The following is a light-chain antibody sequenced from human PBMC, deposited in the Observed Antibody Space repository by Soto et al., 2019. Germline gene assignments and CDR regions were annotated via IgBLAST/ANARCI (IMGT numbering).Light chain of an antibody. J-gene: IGKJ1*01. V-gene: IGKV3-20*01. Sequence: EIVLTQSPDTLSLSPGERATLSCRASQSVSGSYLAWYQQKPGQAPRLLIYGASSRATGIPDRFSGSGSGTDFTLTISRLEPEDFAVYYCQQYGSSLRTFGQGTNVEI. CDR3: QQYGSSLRT. CDR1: QSVSGSY. CDR2: GAS.